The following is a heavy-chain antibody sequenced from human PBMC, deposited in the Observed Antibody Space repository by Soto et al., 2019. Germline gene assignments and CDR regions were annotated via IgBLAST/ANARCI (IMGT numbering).Heavy chain of an antibody. V-gene: IGHV4-34*01. D-gene: IGHD6-13*01. CDR1: GGSFSGYY. CDR3: ARVPYSSSWYLGFRNWSDP. Sequence: SETLSLTCAVYGGSFSGYYWSWIRQPPGKGLEWIGEINHSGSTNYNPSLKSRVTISVDTSKNQFSLKLSSVTAADTAVYYCARVPYSSSWYLGFRNWSDPWGQGTLVTVSS. CDR2: INHSGST. J-gene: IGHJ5*02.